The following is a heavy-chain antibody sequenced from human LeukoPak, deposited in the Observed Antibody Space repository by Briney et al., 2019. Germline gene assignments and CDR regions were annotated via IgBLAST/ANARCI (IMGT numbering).Heavy chain of an antibody. V-gene: IGHV4-61*02. CDR3: ARTAAAAGHFDY. CDR1: GGSISSGSYY. CDR2: IYTSGST. Sequence: PSQTLSLTCTVSGGSISSGSYYWSWIRQPAGKGLEWIGRIYTSGSTNYNPSLKSRVTISVDTSKNQFSLKLSSVTAADTAVYYCARTAAAAGHFDYWGQGTLVTVSS. D-gene: IGHD6-13*01. J-gene: IGHJ4*02.